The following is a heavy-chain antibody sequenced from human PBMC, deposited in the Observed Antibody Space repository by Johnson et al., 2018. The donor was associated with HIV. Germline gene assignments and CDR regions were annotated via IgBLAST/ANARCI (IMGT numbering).Heavy chain of an antibody. CDR2: IKSKTDGGTT. D-gene: IGHD6-19*01. V-gene: IGHV3-15*01. J-gene: IGHJ3*02. CDR3: TRHRGQWARNSFDI. Sequence: VQLVESGGGVVQPGRSLRLSCAASGFTFSSYTMYWVRQAPGKGLEWVGRIKSKTDGGTTDYAAPVKGRFTISRDDSKSIAYLQINSLKTEDTAVYYCTRHRGQWARNSFDIWGQGTMVTVSS. CDR1: GFTFSSYT.